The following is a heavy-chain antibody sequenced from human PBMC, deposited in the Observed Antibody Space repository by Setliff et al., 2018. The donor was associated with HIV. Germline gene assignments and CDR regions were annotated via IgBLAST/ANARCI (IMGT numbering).Heavy chain of an antibody. CDR3: ARTPYCSGGSCYFDL. CDR1: GYSISSSNW. J-gene: IGHJ2*01. CDR2: IYYSGSI. V-gene: IGHV4-28*05. Sequence: PSETLSLTCAVSGYSISSSNWWGWIRQPPGKGLEWIGYIYYSGSIYYNPSLKSRVTMSVDTSKNQFSLKLRSVTAVDTAVYYCARTPYCSGGSCYFDLWGRGTLVTVSS. D-gene: IGHD2-15*01.